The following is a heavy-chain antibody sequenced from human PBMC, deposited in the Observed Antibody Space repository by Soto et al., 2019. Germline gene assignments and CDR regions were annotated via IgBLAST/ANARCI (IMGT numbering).Heavy chain of an antibody. D-gene: IGHD1-1*01. CDR2: IYPTDSDT. V-gene: IGHV5-51*01. Sequence: GESLKISCDCSGYTFTIYCIGWVLQTPGKGLEWMGIIYPTDSDTRYSPSFQGQVTMSADKSISTAYLQWSSLKASDSAMYYCARQDAGTARPDYWGQGTLVTVSS. J-gene: IGHJ4*02. CDR3: ARQDAGTARPDY. CDR1: GYTFTIYC.